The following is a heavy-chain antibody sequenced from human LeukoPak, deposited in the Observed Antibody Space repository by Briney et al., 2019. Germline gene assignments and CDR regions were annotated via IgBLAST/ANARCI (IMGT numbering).Heavy chain of an antibody. V-gene: IGHV4-34*01. J-gene: IGHJ4*02. CDR3: ARYRSGLWEPYYFDY. CDR2: INHSGST. CDR1: GGSFSGYY. D-gene: IGHD1-26*01. Sequence: PSETLSLTCAVYGGSFSGYYWSWIRQPPGKGLEWIGEINHSGSTNYNPSLKSRVTISVDTSKNQFSLKLSSVTAADTAVYYCARYRSGLWEPYYFDYWGQGTLVTVSS.